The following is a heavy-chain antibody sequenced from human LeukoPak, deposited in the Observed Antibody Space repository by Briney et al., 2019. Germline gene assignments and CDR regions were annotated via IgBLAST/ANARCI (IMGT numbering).Heavy chain of an antibody. V-gene: IGHV1-2*02. CDR1: GYTFTGYY. CDR2: INPNSGGT. CDR3: ARDYYGSGSYYQLGY. Sequence: GASVMVSCKASGYTFTGYYMHWVRQAPGQGLEWMGWINPNSGGTKYAQKFQGRVTMTRDTSITTVYMELSSLRSDDTAVYYCARDYYGSGSYYQLGYWGQGTLVTVSS. D-gene: IGHD3-10*01. J-gene: IGHJ4*02.